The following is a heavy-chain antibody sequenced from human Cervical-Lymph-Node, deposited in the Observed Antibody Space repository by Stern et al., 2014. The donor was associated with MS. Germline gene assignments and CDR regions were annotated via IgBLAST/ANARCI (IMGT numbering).Heavy chain of an antibody. CDR2: INTNTGNP. J-gene: IGHJ4*02. V-gene: IGHV7-4-1*02. D-gene: IGHD3-22*01. CDR3: ARDEDSAYYADY. CDR1: GYTFSHRA. Sequence: QVQLVQSGSEVKKPGASVKVSCKASGYTFSHRAINWVRQAPGQGLEWMGWINTNTGNPTNAQGFTGRFVFSLDTSVSTAYLQITSLNVDDTAVYYCARDEDSAYYADYWGQGTLVTVSS.